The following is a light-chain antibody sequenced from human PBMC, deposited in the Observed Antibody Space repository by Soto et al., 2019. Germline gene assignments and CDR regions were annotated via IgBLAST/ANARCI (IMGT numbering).Light chain of an antibody. Sequence: DIQMTQSPSSLSASVGDRVTITCRASQDISNYLNWYQQRPGKAPKLLIYDESHLERGVPSRFSGTRSGTHFTFAITSLQPEDVATYYCQQSDSLPITFGQGTRLEI. V-gene: IGKV1-33*01. CDR2: DES. J-gene: IGKJ5*01. CDR1: QDISNY. CDR3: QQSDSLPIT.